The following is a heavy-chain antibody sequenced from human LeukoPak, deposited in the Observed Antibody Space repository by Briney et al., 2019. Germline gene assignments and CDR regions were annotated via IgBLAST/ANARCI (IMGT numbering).Heavy chain of an antibody. V-gene: IGHV4-34*01. D-gene: IGHD4-23*01. CDR1: GGSFSGYY. CDR2: INHSGST. CDR3: AGHLRWFDY. J-gene: IGHJ4*02. Sequence: SETLSLTCAVYGGSFSGYYWSWIRQPPGKGLEWIGEINHSGSTNYNPSLKSRVTISVDTSENQFSLKLSSVTAADTAVYYCAGHLRWFDYWDQGTLVTVSS.